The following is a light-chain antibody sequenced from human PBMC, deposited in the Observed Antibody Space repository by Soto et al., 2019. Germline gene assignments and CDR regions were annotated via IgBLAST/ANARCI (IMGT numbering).Light chain of an antibody. CDR1: ESISSW. V-gene: IGKV1-5*03. Sequence: DIQMTQFPSTLSASVGDRVTITCRASESISSWLAWYQQKPGKAPKILIYKASTLQSGVPSRFTGSGSGTEFTLTISSLQPDDFATYYCQHYSVFPLTFGVGTKVEIK. CDR2: KAS. J-gene: IGKJ4*01. CDR3: QHYSVFPLT.